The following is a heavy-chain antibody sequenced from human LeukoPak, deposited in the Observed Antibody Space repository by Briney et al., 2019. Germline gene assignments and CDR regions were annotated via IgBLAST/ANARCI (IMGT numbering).Heavy chain of an antibody. D-gene: IGHD2-8*01. J-gene: IGHJ4*02. CDR1: GGTFSSYA. Sequence: GASVKVSCKASGGTFSSYAISWVRQAPGQGLEWMGGIIPIFGTANYAQKFQGRVTITADKSTSTAYMELSSLRSEDTAVYYCARGESRGDIVLMVYAHFDYWGQGTLVTVSS. CDR3: ARGESRGDIVLMVYAHFDY. V-gene: IGHV1-69*06. CDR2: IIPIFGTA.